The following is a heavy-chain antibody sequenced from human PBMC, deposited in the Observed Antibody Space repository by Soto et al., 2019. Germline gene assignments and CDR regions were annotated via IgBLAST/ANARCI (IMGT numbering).Heavy chain of an antibody. CDR3: ANSEYSRYKNIDV. D-gene: IGHD5-18*01. V-gene: IGHV3-30*18. J-gene: IGHJ6*02. CDR2: ISYDGSIK. Sequence: LRLSCAASGFTFIGYGMHWVRQAPGRGLEWVALISYDGSIKYYADSVRGRFTISRDNSKNTLYLQMNSLRAEDTAVYYCANSEYSRYKNIDVWGQGTTVTVSS. CDR1: GFTFIGYG.